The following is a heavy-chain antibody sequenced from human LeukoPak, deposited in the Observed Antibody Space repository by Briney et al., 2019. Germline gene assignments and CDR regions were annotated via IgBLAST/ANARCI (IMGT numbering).Heavy chain of an antibody. CDR1: GYTFTSYG. CDR3: AREGYYDSSGYYWIDY. CDR2: ISAYNGNT. Sequence: ASVKVSCKASGYTFTSYGISWVRPAPGQGLEWMGWISAYNGNTNYAQKLQGRVTMTTDTSTSTAYMELRSLRSDDTAVYYCAREGYYDSSGYYWIDYWGQGTLVTVSS. D-gene: IGHD3-22*01. J-gene: IGHJ4*02. V-gene: IGHV1-18*01.